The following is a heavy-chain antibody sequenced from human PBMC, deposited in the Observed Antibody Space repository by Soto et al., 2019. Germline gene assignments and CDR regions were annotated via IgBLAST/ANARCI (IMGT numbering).Heavy chain of an antibody. CDR1: GFTFSEYS. Sequence: GGSLRLSCSASGFTFSEYSMHWVLQAPGQRLQYVSTISSDGDITYYADSVKVRFTISRDNSKNTLYLQMNSLRPEDTAVYYCVKVSTFYDILTGYYSTNFFDPWGQGTLVTISS. CDR2: ISSDGDIT. CDR3: VKVSTFYDILTGYYSTNFFDP. D-gene: IGHD3-9*01. J-gene: IGHJ5*02. V-gene: IGHV3-64D*06.